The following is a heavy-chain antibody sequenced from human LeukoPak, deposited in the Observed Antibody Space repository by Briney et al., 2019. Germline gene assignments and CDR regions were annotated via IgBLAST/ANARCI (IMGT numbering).Heavy chain of an antibody. D-gene: IGHD4-23*01. CDR1: GFTFSSYG. V-gene: IGHV3-30*03. J-gene: IGHJ3*02. Sequence: GGSLRLSCAASGFTFSSYGMHWVRQAPGKGLEWVAVISYDGSNKYYADSVKGRFTISRDNSKNTLYLQMNSLRTEDTAVYYCARDKYGGNSNAFDIWGQGTLVTVSS. CDR2: ISYDGSNK. CDR3: ARDKYGGNSNAFDI.